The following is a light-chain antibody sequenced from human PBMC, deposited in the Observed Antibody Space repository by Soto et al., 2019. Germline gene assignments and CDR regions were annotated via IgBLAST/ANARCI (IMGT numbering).Light chain of an antibody. CDR1: NSNIGRNT. CDR3: STWDDSLNGWV. V-gene: IGLV1-44*01. CDR2: SNN. Sequence: QLVLTQPPSTSAAPGQRVTISCSGSNSNIGRNTVNWYHQLPGTAPKLLIYSNNQRPSGVPDRISGSKSGTSASLAITGLQSEDEADYFRSTWDDSLNGWVFGGGTKLTVL. J-gene: IGLJ3*02.